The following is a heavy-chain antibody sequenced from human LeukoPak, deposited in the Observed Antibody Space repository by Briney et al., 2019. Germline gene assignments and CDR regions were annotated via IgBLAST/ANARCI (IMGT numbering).Heavy chain of an antibody. V-gene: IGHV1-18*01. CDR1: GYTFTSYG. Sequence: ASVKVSCKASGYTFTSYGISWVRQAPGQGLEWMGWISAYNGNTNYAQKLQGRVTMTTDTSTSTAYMELRSLRSDDTAVYYCARIFTSIQLWSYFDYWGQGTLVTVFS. CDR2: ISAYNGNT. D-gene: IGHD5-18*01. J-gene: IGHJ4*02. CDR3: ARIFTSIQLWSYFDY.